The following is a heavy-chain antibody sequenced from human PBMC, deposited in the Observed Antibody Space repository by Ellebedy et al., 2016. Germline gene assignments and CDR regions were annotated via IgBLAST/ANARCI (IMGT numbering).Heavy chain of an antibody. CDR1: GNTFLSFG. D-gene: IGHD5-18*01. Sequence: ASVKVSCXASGNTFLSFGSSWGISWVRQAPGQGLEWMGWISGRFGHTKYARNFQGRVTMTTDTSTSIAYMELRTLKSDDTAVYYCAKAAMDYYYMDVWGEGTTVIVSS. V-gene: IGHV1-18*01. CDR2: ISGRFGHT. CDR3: AKAAMDYYYMDV. J-gene: IGHJ6*03.